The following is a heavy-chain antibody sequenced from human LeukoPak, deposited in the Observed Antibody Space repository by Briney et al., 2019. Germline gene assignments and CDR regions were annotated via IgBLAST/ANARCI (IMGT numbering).Heavy chain of an antibody. Sequence: GGSLRLSCAASGFTFSSYGMHWVRQAPGKGLEWVTVISYDGSNKYYADSVKGRFTMSRDNSKNTLYLQMNSLRAEDTAVYYCAKDLGYSSGWPFDYWGQGTLVTVSS. CDR1: GFTFSSYG. CDR3: AKDLGYSSGWPFDY. D-gene: IGHD6-19*01. J-gene: IGHJ4*02. V-gene: IGHV3-30*18. CDR2: ISYDGSNK.